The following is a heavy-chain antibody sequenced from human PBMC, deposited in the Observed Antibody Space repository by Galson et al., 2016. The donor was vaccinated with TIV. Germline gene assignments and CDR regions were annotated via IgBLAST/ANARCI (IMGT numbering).Heavy chain of an antibody. J-gene: IGHJ4*02. V-gene: IGHV4-34*01. D-gene: IGHD1-1*01. Sequence: ETLSLTCRVYGGSLSGYYWSWIRQSPGKGLEWIGEINHRGITNYNPSLKSRVAISVETSKNQFSLVLSSVTAADTAVYYCARYSNDEGDAYGFAYWGQGTLVTVSS. CDR2: INHRGIT. CDR1: GGSLSGYY. CDR3: ARYSNDEGDAYGFAY.